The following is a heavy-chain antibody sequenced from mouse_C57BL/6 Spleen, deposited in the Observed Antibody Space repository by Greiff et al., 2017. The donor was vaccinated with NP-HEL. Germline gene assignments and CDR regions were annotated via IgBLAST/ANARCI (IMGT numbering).Heavy chain of an antibody. V-gene: IGHV1-18*01. CDR1: GYTFTDYN. CDR3: ARRGIYYYGSSHWYFDV. J-gene: IGHJ1*03. D-gene: IGHD1-1*01. Sequence: EVQLVESGPELVKPGASVKIPCKASGYTFTDYNMDWVKQSHGKSLEWIGDINPNNGGTIYNQKFKGKATLTVDKSSSTAYMELRSLTSEDTAVYYCARRGIYYYGSSHWYFDVWGTGTTVTVSS. CDR2: INPNNGGT.